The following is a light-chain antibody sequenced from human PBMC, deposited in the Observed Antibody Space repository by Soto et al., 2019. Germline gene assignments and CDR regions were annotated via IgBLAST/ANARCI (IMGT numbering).Light chain of an antibody. CDR3: QHSDTFST. V-gene: IGKV3-20*01. CDR2: GAS. CDR1: QSVSSSY. J-gene: IGKJ4*01. Sequence: ENVLTQSPGTLSLSPGERATLSCRASQSVSSSYLAWYQQKPGQAPRLLIYGASTRATGIPDRFSGSGSGTDFTLTISRLEPEDFAVYYCQHSDTFSTFGGGTKVEIK.